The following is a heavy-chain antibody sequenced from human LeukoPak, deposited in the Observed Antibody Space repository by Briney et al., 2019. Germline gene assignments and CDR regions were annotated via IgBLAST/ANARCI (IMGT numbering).Heavy chain of an antibody. J-gene: IGHJ6*02. CDR3: ARDSSSWYNYYYYGMDV. D-gene: IGHD6-13*01. V-gene: IGHV1-18*01. Sequence: ASVKVSFKASGYTFTIYGISWVRQAPGQGLEWMGWISAYNGNTNYAQKLQGRVTMTTDTSTSTAYMGLRSLRSDDTAVYYCARDSSSWYNYYYYGMDVWGQGTTVTVSS. CDR1: GYTFTIYG. CDR2: ISAYNGNT.